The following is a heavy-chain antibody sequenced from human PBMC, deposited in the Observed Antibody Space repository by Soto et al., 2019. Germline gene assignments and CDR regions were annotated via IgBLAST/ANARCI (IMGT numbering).Heavy chain of an antibody. CDR3: AKDGNWLDVYFDV. V-gene: IGHV3-23*01. J-gene: IGHJ4*02. Sequence: GSLRLSCVASGIEFINYAISLFRHSPGKGLEWVSISSASGRSRYHADSVKGRFTISRDNSKNTLYLHMTNLRAEDTAVYYCAKDGNWLDVYFDVWGQGTPVTVSS. CDR1: GIEFINYA. CDR2: SSASGRSR. D-gene: IGHD6-19*01.